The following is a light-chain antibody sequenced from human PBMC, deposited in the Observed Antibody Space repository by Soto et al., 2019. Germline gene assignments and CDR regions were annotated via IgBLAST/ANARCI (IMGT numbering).Light chain of an antibody. J-gene: IGKJ4*01. CDR2: GIS. CDR3: QQAATFPLP. CDR1: QAFGNL. V-gene: IGKV1-12*01. Sequence: DIQMTQSPSSVSASVGDRVIITCRASQAFGNLLAWYQQKRGQAPKLLIYGISTFQGGVPSRFSGSESGADFTLTIISVQPADSATYSCQQAATFPLPCGGGTDVEI.